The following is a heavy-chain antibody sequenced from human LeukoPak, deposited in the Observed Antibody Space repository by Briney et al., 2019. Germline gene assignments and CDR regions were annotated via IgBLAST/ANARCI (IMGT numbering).Heavy chain of an antibody. V-gene: IGHV4-39*01. J-gene: IGHJ3*02. CDR2: IYYSGST. CDR1: GGSISSSSYY. CDR3: AAAHHTAFDI. Sequence: SETLSLTCTVSGGSISSSSYYWGWIRQPPGKGLEWIGSIYYSGSTYYNPSLKSRVTISEDTSKNQFSLKLSPSSVADPAVYFCAAAHHTAFDIWGQGTMVTVSS.